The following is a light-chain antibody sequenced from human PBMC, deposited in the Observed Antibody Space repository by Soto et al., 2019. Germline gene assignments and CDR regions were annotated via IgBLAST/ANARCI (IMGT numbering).Light chain of an antibody. CDR3: LLSLLSYGGGVV. J-gene: IGLJ2*01. V-gene: IGLV7-46*01. Sequence: QAVVTQEPSLTVSPGGTVTLTCGFSTGAVTSGHYPYWFQQKPGQAPRTLIYDTSNKHSWTPARFSGSLLGGKAALTLSGAQPEDEAEYYCLLSLLSYGGGVVFGGGTKLTVL. CDR2: DTS. CDR1: TGAVTSGHY.